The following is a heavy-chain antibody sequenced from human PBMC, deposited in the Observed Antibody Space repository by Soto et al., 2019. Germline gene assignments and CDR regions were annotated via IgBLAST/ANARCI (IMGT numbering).Heavy chain of an antibody. CDR2: ISYDGSNK. CDR3: AKGTLDY. V-gene: IGHV3-30*18. CDR1: GFTFSSYG. Sequence: RRLSCAASGFTFSSYGMHWVRQAPGKGQEWVAVISYDGSNKYYADSVKGRFTISRDNSKNTLYLQMNSLRAEDTAVDYCAKGTLDYWGQGSLVTVSS. J-gene: IGHJ4*02.